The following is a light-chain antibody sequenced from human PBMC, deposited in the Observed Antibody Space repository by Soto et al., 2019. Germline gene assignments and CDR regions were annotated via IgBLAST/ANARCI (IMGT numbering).Light chain of an antibody. V-gene: IGKV3-15*01. CDR3: KQYNNWPPLT. CDR2: GAS. CDR1: QSVSSN. J-gene: IGKJ4*01. Sequence: EIVMTQSPATLSVSPGERATLSCRASQSVSSNLAWYQQKPGQAPRLLIYGASTRATSIPARFSGSGSGTKFTITHSSLPSEAFAVYYCKQYNNWPPLTFGGGTKVEIK.